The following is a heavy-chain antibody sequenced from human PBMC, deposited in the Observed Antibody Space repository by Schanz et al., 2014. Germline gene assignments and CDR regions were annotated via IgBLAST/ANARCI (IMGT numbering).Heavy chain of an antibody. J-gene: IGHJ4*02. V-gene: IGHV1-69*04. D-gene: IGHD4-17*01. CDR1: GATFNSSA. Sequence: QVRLVQSGAEVKKPGSSVKVSCKSSGATFNSSAFGWVRQAPGQGFEWVGSIIPPLRQTRYAQKFEERVIITADTSTTTVYMDLASLTSYDTAVFFCARIIDGDFLYWGQGTLVTVSS. CDR2: IIPPLRQT. CDR3: ARIIDGDFLY.